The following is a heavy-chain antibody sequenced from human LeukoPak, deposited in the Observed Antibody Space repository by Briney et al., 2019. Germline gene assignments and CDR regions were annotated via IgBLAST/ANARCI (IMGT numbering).Heavy chain of an antibody. J-gene: IGHJ4*02. V-gene: IGHV1-69*13. CDR3: ARGYSSSWYGDY. CDR1: GGTFSSYA. CDR2: IIPIFGTA. D-gene: IGHD6-13*01. Sequence: ASVKVSCTASGGTFSSYAISWVRQAPGQGLEWMGGIIPIFGTANYAQKFQGRVTITADESTSTAYMELSSLRSEDTAVYYCARGYSSSWYGDYWGQGTLVTVSS.